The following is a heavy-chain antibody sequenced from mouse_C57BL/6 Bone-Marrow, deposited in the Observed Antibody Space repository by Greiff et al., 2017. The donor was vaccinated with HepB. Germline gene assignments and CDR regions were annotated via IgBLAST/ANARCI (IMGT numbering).Heavy chain of an antibody. D-gene: IGHD1-1*01. CDR2: ISSGSSTI. CDR1: GFTFSDYG. Sequence: EVHLVESGGGLVKPGGSLKLSCAASGFTFSDYGMHWVRQAPEKGLEWVAYISSGSSTIYYADTVKGRFTISRDNAKNTLFPQMTRLRSEDTAMYYCARGCYYYGSWFAYWGQGTLVTVSA. CDR3: ARGCYYYGSWFAY. V-gene: IGHV5-17*01. J-gene: IGHJ3*01.